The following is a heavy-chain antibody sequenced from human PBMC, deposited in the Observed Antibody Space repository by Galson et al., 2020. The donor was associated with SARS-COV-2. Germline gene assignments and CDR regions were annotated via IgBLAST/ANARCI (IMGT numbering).Heavy chain of an antibody. CDR1: GFTVSTNY. CDR3: ARFVEAANYFDY. Sequence: GESLKISCAASGFTVSTNYMTWVRQAPGKGLEWVGRIRSKPNNYATAYAASVNDRFAISRDDSKNTAYLQMNSLKTEDTALYYCARFVEAANYFDYWGQGALVTVSS. J-gene: IGHJ4*02. D-gene: IGHD6-25*01. CDR2: IRSKPNNYAT. V-gene: IGHV3-73*01.